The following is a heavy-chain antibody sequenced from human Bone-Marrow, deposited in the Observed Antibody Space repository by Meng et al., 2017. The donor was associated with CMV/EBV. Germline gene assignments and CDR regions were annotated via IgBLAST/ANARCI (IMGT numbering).Heavy chain of an antibody. CDR1: GYTFTGYY. J-gene: IGHJ5*02. V-gene: IGHV1-2*02. CDR3: AREKMTMVVTSFDP. CDR2: INPNCGGT. D-gene: IGHD4-23*01. Sequence: ASVKVSCKASGYTFTGYYMHWVRQAPGQGLEWMGWINPNCGGTNYAQKFQGRVTMTRDTSISTAYMELSRLRSDDTAVYYCAREKMTMVVTSFDPWGQGTLVTVSS.